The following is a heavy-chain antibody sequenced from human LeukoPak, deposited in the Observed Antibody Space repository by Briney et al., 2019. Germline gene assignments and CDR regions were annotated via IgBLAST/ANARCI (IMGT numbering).Heavy chain of an antibody. D-gene: IGHD4-17*01. CDR1: GFTFSSYA. CDR2: ISGSGGST. Sequence: GGSLRLSCAASGFTFSSYAMSWVRQAPGKGLEWVSAISGSGGSTYYADSVKGRFTISRDNSKNTLYLQMSSLRVEDTAVYYCAKGGFGDLVDYWGQGTLVTVSS. CDR3: AKGGFGDLVDY. J-gene: IGHJ4*02. V-gene: IGHV3-23*01.